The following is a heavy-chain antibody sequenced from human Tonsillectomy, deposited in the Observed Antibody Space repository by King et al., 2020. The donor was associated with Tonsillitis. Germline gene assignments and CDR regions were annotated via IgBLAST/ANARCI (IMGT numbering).Heavy chain of an antibody. Sequence: VQLVESGAEVKKPGASVKVSCKASGYTFTGYYIHWVRQAPGHGLEWMGWINPNTGDTNYAQKFQGRVTMTRDTSISTAYMDLSRLRSDDTAVYYCAREGTHWNYVAGDYWGQGTLVTVSS. V-gene: IGHV1-2*02. CDR1: GYTFTGYY. D-gene: IGHD1-7*01. CDR3: AREGTHWNYVAGDY. CDR2: INPNTGDT. J-gene: IGHJ4*02.